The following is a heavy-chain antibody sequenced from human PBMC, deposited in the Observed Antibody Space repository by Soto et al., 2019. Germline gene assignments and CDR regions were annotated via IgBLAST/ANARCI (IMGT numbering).Heavy chain of an antibody. CDR3: ARLTYYYDSSGYYLARGFDY. CDR2: IYYSGST. V-gene: IGHV4-59*08. D-gene: IGHD3-22*01. Sequence: PSETLSLTCTVSGGSISSYYWSWIRQPPGKGLEWIGYIYYSGSTNYNPSLKSRVTISVDTSKNQFSLKLSSVTAADTAVYYCARLTYYYDSSGYYLARGFDYWGQGTLVTVSS. J-gene: IGHJ4*02. CDR1: GGSISSYY.